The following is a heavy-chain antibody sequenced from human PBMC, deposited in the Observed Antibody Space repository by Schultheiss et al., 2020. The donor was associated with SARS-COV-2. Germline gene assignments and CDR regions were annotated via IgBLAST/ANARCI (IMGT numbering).Heavy chain of an antibody. CDR2: ISGSGGST. Sequence: GGSLRLSCTASGFTFSSYAMHWVRQAPGKGLEWVSAISGSGGSTYYADSVKGRFTISRDNAKNSLYLQMNSLRAEDTAVYYCARGDGWLDYWGQGTLVTVSS. V-gene: IGHV3-23*01. J-gene: IGHJ4*02. CDR1: GFTFSSYA. D-gene: IGHD5-24*01. CDR3: ARGDGWLDY.